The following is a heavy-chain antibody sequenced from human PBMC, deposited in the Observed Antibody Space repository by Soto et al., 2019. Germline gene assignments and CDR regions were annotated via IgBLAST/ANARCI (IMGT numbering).Heavy chain of an antibody. CDR2: INHSGST. D-gene: IGHD6-19*01. J-gene: IGHJ2*01. CDR3: ARLASGWQYYYFDF. Sequence: SDTLSLTCAVYGGSFSPYFWSWIRQPPGKGLEWIGEINHSGSTNYNPSLTRRATLSVDTSKNQVSLKLTSVTAADTAVYYCARLASGWQYYYFDFWGRGTPVTVSS. CDR1: GGSFSPYF. V-gene: IGHV4-34*01.